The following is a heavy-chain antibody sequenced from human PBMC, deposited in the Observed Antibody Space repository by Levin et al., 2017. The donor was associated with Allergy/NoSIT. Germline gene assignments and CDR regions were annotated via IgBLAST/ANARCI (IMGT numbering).Heavy chain of an antibody. CDR3: AGLLTGDYYIDY. CDR1: GGSITSGDYY. D-gene: IGHD3-9*01. CDR2: IYYSGST. V-gene: IGHV4-30-4*01. Sequence: ASETLSLTCTVSGGSITSGDYYWSWIRQPPGKGLEWIAYIYYSGSTYYNPSLKSRVTISVNTSKNQFSLKLSSVTAADTAVYYCAGLLTGDYYIDYWGQGTLVTVSS. J-gene: IGHJ4*02.